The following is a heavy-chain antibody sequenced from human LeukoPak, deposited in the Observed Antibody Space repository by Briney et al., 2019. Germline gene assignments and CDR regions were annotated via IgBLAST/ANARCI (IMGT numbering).Heavy chain of an antibody. V-gene: IGHV1-69*06. CDR3: ARDRSERRNSWYSSLVLFY. J-gene: IGHJ4*02. D-gene: IGHD6-13*01. CDR1: GGTFSSYA. CDR2: IIPIFGTA. Sequence: GASVKVSCKASGGTFSSYAISWVRQAPGQGLEWMGGIIPIFGTANYAQKFQGRVTITADKSTSTAYMELSSLRSEDTAVYYCARDRSERRNSWYSSLVLFYWGQGTLVTVSS.